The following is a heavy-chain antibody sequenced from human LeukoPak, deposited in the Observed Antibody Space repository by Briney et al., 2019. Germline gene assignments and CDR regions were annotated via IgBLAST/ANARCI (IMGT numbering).Heavy chain of an antibody. J-gene: IGHJ4*02. CDR3: ARGEYGLFDY. D-gene: IGHD2/OR15-2a*01. CDR1: GGSISGGSYY. Sequence: SETLSLTCTVSGGSISGGSYYWSWIRQPPGKGLEWIGYIYYSGSTKYNLSLKSRVTISVDTSKNQLSLKLSSVTAADTAVYYCARGEYGLFDYWGQGTLVTVST. CDR2: IYYSGST. V-gene: IGHV4-61*01.